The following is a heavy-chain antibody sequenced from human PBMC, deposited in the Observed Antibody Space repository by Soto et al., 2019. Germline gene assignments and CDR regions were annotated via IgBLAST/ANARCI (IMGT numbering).Heavy chain of an antibody. CDR2: INAGNGNT. CDR3: ASGGRYYYDSSGYSFDY. Sequence: QVQLVQSGAEVKKPGASVKVSCKASGYTFTSYAMHWVRQAPGQRLEWMGWINAGNGNTKYSQKFQGRVTITRDTSASTAYMELSSLRSEDTAVYHCASGGRYYYDSSGYSFDYWGQGTLVTVSS. J-gene: IGHJ4*02. V-gene: IGHV1-3*01. CDR1: GYTFTSYA. D-gene: IGHD3-22*01.